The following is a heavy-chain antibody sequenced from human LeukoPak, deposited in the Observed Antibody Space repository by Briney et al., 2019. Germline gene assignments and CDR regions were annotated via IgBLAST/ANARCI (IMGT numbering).Heavy chain of an antibody. Sequence: PGGSLRLSCAASGFTFSSYWMHWVRQAPGKGLEWVSVLYSDGTTYYADSVKGRFTISRDNSKNTLYLQMNSLRAEDTALYYCARVILDGYDSRLDWFDPWGQGTLVTVSS. CDR3: ARVILDGYDSRLDWFDP. CDR2: LYSDGTT. J-gene: IGHJ5*02. CDR1: GFTFSSYW. V-gene: IGHV3-53*01. D-gene: IGHD3-22*01.